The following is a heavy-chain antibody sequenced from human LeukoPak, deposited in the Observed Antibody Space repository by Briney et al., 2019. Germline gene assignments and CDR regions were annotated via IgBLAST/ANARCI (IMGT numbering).Heavy chain of an antibody. D-gene: IGHD2-2*01. CDR3: AKDIKYQLLFGSWFDP. CDR1: GFTFSSYA. Sequence: GGSLGLSCAASGFTFSSYAMSWVRQAPGKGLEWVSAISGSGGSTYYADSVKGRFTISRDNSKNTLYLQMNSLRAEDTAVYYCAKDIKYQLLFGSWFDPWGQGTLVTVSS. V-gene: IGHV3-23*01. J-gene: IGHJ5*02. CDR2: ISGSGGST.